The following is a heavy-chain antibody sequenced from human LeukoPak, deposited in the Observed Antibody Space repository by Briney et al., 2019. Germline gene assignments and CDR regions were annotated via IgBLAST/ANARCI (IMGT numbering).Heavy chain of an antibody. CDR3: AKARAFDI. V-gene: IGHV3-23*01. J-gene: IGHJ3*02. CDR2: ITNSGGGT. CDR1: GFTFSNHA. Sequence: GGSLRLSCVASGFTFSNHAMSWVRQAPGKGLEWVSVITNSGGGTYYADSVRGRFTISRDNSRNTLYLQMNSLRADDTAVYYCAKARAFDIWGQGTMVTASS.